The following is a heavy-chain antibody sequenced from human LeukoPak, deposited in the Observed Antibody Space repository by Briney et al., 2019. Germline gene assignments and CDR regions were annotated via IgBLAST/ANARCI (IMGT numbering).Heavy chain of an antibody. D-gene: IGHD4-17*01. V-gene: IGHV3-30*18. Sequence: GRSLRLSCAASGFTFSSYGMHWVRQAPGKGLEWVAVISYDGSNKYYADSVKGRFTISRDNSKNTLYLQMKSLRAEDTAVYYCAKDWDYGDSHFDYWGQGTLVTVSS. CDR2: ISYDGSNK. J-gene: IGHJ4*02. CDR3: AKDWDYGDSHFDY. CDR1: GFTFSSYG.